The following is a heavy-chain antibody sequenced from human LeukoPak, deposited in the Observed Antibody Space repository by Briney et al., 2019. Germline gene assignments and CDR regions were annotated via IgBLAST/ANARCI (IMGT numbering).Heavy chain of an antibody. CDR1: GFTFSSYA. J-gene: IGHJ1*01. CDR2: ISSNGGST. D-gene: IGHD2-2*02. V-gene: IGHV3-64*04. CDR3: AKVSYSLGYCSSTSCYTTGYFQH. Sequence: GGSLRLSCAASGFTFSSYAMHWVRQAPGKGLEYVSAISSNGGSTYYADSVKGRFTISRDNSKNSLYLQMNSLRTEDTALYYCAKVSYSLGYCSSTSCYTTGYFQHWGQGTLVTVSS.